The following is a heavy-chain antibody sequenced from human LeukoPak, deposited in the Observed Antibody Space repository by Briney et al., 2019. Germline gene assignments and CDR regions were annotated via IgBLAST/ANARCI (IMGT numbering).Heavy chain of an antibody. CDR1: GGSFSGYY. Sequence: SETLSLTCAVYGGSFSGYYWSWIRQPPGKGLEWIGEINHSGSTNYNPSLKSRVTISVDTSKNQFSLKLSSVTAADTAVYYCARGRYCSSTSCYRHYYYYYGMGVWGQGTTVTVSS. CDR2: INHSGST. CDR3: ARGRYCSSTSCYRHYYYYYGMGV. J-gene: IGHJ6*02. V-gene: IGHV4-34*01. D-gene: IGHD2-2*01.